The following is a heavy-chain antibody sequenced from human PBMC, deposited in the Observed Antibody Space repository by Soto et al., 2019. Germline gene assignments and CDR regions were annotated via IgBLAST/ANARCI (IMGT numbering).Heavy chain of an antibody. D-gene: IGHD6-13*01. Sequence: EVQLVESGGGLVKPGGSLRLSCAASGFTFSSYSMNWVRQAPGKGLEWVSSISSSSSYIYYADSVKGRFTISRDNAKNSLYLQMNSLRAEDTAVYYCARESIAAARQGSGMDVWGQGTTLTVSS. CDR1: GFTFSSYS. CDR3: ARESIAAARQGSGMDV. J-gene: IGHJ6*02. V-gene: IGHV3-21*01. CDR2: ISSSSSYI.